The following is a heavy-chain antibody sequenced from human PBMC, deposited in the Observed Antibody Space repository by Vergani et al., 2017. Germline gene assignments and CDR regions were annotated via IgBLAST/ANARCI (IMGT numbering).Heavy chain of an antibody. Sequence: EVQLVESGGGLVQPGRSLRLSCTASGFTFGDYAMSWFRQAPGKGLEWVGFIRSKAYVGTTEYAASVKGRFTISRDDSKSIAYLQMNSLKTEDTAVYYCRADTAMAGGYYYYYMDVWGKGTTVTVSS. CDR2: IRSKAYVGTT. V-gene: IGHV3-49*03. D-gene: IGHD5-18*01. CDR1: GFTFGDYA. CDR3: RADTAMAGGYYYYYMDV. J-gene: IGHJ6*03.